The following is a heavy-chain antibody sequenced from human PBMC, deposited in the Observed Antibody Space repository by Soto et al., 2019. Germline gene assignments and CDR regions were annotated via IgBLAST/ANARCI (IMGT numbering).Heavy chain of an antibody. CDR1: GGTFSSYA. CDR3: ARDARYYDSSGYYPPDAFDI. Sequence: VASVKVSCKASGGTFSSYAISWVRQAPGQGLEWMGGIIPIFGTANYAQKFQGRVTITADESTSTAYMELSSLRSEDTAVYYCARDARYYDSSGYYPPDAFDIWGQGTMVTVSS. V-gene: IGHV1-69*13. J-gene: IGHJ3*02. CDR2: IIPIFGTA. D-gene: IGHD3-22*01.